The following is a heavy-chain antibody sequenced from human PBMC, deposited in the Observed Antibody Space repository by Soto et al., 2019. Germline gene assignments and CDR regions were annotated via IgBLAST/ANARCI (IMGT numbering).Heavy chain of an antibody. Sequence: GGSLRLSCAASGFTFSSYAMSWVRQAPGKGLEWVSGISGSGDSTYYADSVKGRFTISRDNSKNTLYLQMNSLRAEDTAVYYCAKNPGYYYDSTGYHFDYWGQGTLVTVSS. CDR1: GFTFSSYA. D-gene: IGHD3-22*01. J-gene: IGHJ4*02. CDR2: ISGSGDST. V-gene: IGHV3-23*01. CDR3: AKNPGYYYDSTGYHFDY.